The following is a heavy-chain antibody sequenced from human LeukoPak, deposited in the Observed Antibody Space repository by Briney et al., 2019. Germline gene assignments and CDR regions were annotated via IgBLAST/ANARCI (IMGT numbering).Heavy chain of an antibody. CDR3: AKERDSRGYFDY. V-gene: IGHV3-23*01. J-gene: IGHJ4*01. D-gene: IGHD3-22*01. Sequence: GASLRLSCAASGFTFSRYAMSWVRQAPGKGLEWVSAISGSGGSAYYADSVKGRFTISRDNSKNTLYLQMHSLRAEDTAVYYCAKERDSRGYFDYWGQEPWSPSPQ. CDR2: ISGSGGSA. CDR1: GFTFSRYA.